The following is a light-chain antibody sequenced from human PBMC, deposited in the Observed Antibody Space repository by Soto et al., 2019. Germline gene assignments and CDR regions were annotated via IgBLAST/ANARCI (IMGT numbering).Light chain of an antibody. CDR3: QQRSSWPPVT. Sequence: EIVLTQSPASLSLSPGERATLSCRASQSVSTSLAWYQQKPGQAPRLLIYDSSDRATGIPARFSGSGSGTDFTLTISSLEPEAFAVYYCQQRSSWPPVTFGGGTRVEIK. J-gene: IGKJ4*01. CDR1: QSVSTS. CDR2: DSS. V-gene: IGKV3-11*01.